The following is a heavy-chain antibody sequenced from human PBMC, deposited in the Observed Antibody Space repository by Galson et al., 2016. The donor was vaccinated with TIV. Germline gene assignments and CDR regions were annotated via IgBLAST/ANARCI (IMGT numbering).Heavy chain of an antibody. V-gene: IGHV1-69*13. CDR1: GGTFSTYV. D-gene: IGHD5-18*01. Sequence: SVKVSCKASGGTFSTYVINWVRQAPGQGLEWMGGIIPLFGTTNYAQEFQGRVTISADESTSTAYMELSSLRSEDTAVFYCATDRNTALDTYHYYYGMDVWGPGTTVTVSS. J-gene: IGHJ6*02. CDR2: IIPLFGTT. CDR3: ATDRNTALDTYHYYYGMDV.